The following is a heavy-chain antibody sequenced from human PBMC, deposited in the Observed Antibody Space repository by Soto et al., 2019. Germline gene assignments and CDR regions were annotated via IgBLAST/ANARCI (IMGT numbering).Heavy chain of an antibody. V-gene: IGHV3-23*01. CDR1: GFNPTTTP. Sequence: QPGGSLRLSCTGSGFNPTTTPLSWVRQPPGKGLEWVTTISGTASRTYYVDSVKGRFFISRDNSKNTVTLQMNNLTVDDTAVYYCATSFRYFDHWGQGTRVTVSS. CDR2: ISGTASRT. D-gene: IGHD3-9*01. J-gene: IGHJ4*02. CDR3: ATSFRYFDH.